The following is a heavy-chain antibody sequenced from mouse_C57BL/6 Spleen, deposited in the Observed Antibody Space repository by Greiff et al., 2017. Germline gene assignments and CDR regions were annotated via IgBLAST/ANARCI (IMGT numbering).Heavy chain of an antibody. CDR1: GYTFTSYG. J-gene: IGHJ4*01. CDR2: IYIGNGYT. Sequence: VQLKESGAELVRPGSSVKMSCKTSGYTFTSYGINWVKQRPGQGLEWIGYIYIGNGYTEYNEKFKGKATLTSDTSSSTAYMQLSSLTSEDSAIYFCARFREGNYDWDYAMDYWGQGTSVTVSS. D-gene: IGHD2-1*01. V-gene: IGHV1-58*01. CDR3: ARFREGNYDWDYAMDY.